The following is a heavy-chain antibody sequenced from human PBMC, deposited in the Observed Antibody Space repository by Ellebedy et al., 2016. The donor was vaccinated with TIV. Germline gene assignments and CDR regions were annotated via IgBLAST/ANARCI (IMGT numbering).Heavy chain of an antibody. D-gene: IGHD3-22*01. CDR3: AREGPNSGFYSFAY. J-gene: IGHJ4*02. Sequence: ASVKVSCKASGGTFSSYAISWVRQAPGQGLEWMGGIIPIFGTANYAQRFQGRVTITADKSTSTAYMELSSLISEDTAVYYCAREGPNSGFYSFAYWGQGTLVTVSS. V-gene: IGHV1-69*06. CDR1: GGTFSSYA. CDR2: IIPIFGTA.